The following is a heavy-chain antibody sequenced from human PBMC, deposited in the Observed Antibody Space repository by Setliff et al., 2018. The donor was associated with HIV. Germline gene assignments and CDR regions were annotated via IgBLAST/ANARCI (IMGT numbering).Heavy chain of an antibody. Sequence: PSETLSLTCTVFGDSIRSGGYYWSWIRQHPGKGLEWIGYIHYSGNTDYNPSLKSRVTMSVDMSKNQLSLKMNSVTAADTAVYYCARRYRSSWYFDNWGQGTLVTVSS. CDR3: ARRYRSSWYFDN. CDR1: GDSIRSGGYY. J-gene: IGHJ4*02. CDR2: IHYSGNT. V-gene: IGHV4-31*03. D-gene: IGHD6-13*01.